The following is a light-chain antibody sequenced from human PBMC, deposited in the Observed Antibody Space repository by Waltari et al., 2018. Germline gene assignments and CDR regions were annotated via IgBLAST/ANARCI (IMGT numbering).Light chain of an antibody. Sequence: DIQMTQSPSSLSASVGDRVTITCRASQSMSSYLNWYQQKPGKAPKLVIYAASSLQSGVPSRFSGSGSGTDFTLTISSLQPEDFATYYCQQSYSTATFGGGTKVEIK. CDR1: QSMSSY. CDR3: QQSYSTAT. CDR2: AAS. V-gene: IGKV1-39*01. J-gene: IGKJ4*01.